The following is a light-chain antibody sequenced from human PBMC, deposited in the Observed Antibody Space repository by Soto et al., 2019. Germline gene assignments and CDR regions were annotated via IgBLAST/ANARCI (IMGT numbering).Light chain of an antibody. CDR2: EVT. CDR1: SNDIGGYNY. Sequence: QSALTQPASVSGSPGQSITVSCTGTSNDIGGYNYVSWYQRHPGSAPKLIIFEVTNRPSGVSDRFSGSKSGNTASLTISGLQAEDEADYYCSSYTSSSTLHVFGTGTKVTVL. V-gene: IGLV2-14*01. J-gene: IGLJ1*01. CDR3: SSYTSSSTLHV.